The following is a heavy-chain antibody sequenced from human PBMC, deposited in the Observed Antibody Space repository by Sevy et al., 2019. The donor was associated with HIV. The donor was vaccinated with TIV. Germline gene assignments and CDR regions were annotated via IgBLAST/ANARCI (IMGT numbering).Heavy chain of an antibody. D-gene: IGHD3-9*01. V-gene: IGHV4-61*01. CDR1: DASVSSANDY. CDR2: VFYFGST. Sequence: SETLSLTCSMSDASVSSANDYWSWIRQPPGKGLEWIGNVFYFGSTNYNPSLKSRVTISLDTSKKQFSLKLTSVTAADTAVYYCARDQYYDILTGLYAMDVWGQRTTVTVSS. CDR3: ARDQYYDILTGLYAMDV. J-gene: IGHJ6*02.